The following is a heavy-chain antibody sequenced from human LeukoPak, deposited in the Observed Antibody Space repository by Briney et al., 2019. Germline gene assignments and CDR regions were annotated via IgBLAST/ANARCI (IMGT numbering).Heavy chain of an antibody. CDR3: ARGYGSGIFYS. CDR1: GFPFSSHD. D-gene: IGHD3-10*01. CDR2: IGLSSTTI. V-gene: IGHV3-48*03. Sequence: GGSLRLSCAVSGFPFSSHDMSWVRQAPGKGLEWFSYIGLSSTTIYYADSVKGRFTISRDNAKNSVYLQMNSLRVEDTAIYYCARGYGSGIFYSWGQGALVTVSS. J-gene: IGHJ5*01.